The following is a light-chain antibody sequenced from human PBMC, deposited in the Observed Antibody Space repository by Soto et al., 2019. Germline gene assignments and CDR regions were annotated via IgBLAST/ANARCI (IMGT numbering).Light chain of an antibody. V-gene: IGLV2-14*03. CDR3: SSYTNIGTLV. CDR1: SSDVGGYNY. Sequence: QSVLTQPASVSGSPGQSITISCTGTSSDVGGYNYVSWYQQHPGKAPKLIIYDVSNRPSGVSNRFSGSKSGNTASLTISGLQAEDEADYYCSSYTNIGTLVFGGGTQLTVL. J-gene: IGLJ2*01. CDR2: DVS.